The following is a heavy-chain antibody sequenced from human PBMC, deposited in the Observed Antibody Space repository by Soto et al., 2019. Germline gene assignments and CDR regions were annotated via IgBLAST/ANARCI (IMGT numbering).Heavy chain of an antibody. J-gene: IGHJ5*02. Sequence: PSETLSLTCTVSGGSISSGDYYWSWIRQPPGKGLEWIGYIYYSGSTYYNPSLKSRVTISVDTSKNQFSLKLSSVTAADTAVYYCARGRFSRIAAAGTSVWFDPWGQGTLVTVSS. V-gene: IGHV4-30-4*01. CDR1: GGSISSGDYY. CDR3: ARGRFSRIAAAGTSVWFDP. CDR2: IYYSGST. D-gene: IGHD6-13*01.